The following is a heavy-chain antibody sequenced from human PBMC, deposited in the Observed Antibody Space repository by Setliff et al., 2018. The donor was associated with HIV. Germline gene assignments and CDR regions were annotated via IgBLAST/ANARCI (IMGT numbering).Heavy chain of an antibody. D-gene: IGHD2-15*01. CDR1: GYSISSGYY. CDR2: IYHSGST. V-gene: IGHV4-38-2*02. Sequence: PSETLSLTCTVSGYSISSGYYWGWIRQPPGKGLEWIGNIYHSGSTNYNPSLKSRVTISVDTSKNQFSLKLSSVTAADTAVYYCARDSGQSFPTAFDIWGQGTMVTVSS. CDR3: ARDSGQSFPTAFDI. J-gene: IGHJ3*02.